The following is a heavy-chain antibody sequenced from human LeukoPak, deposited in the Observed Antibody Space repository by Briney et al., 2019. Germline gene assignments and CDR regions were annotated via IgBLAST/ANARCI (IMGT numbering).Heavy chain of an antibody. Sequence: GGSLKLSCAASGFTFSGSAMHWVRQASGKRLEWVGRIRSKANSYATAYAASVKGRFTISRDDSKNTAYLQMNSLKTEDTAVYYCTRVDVGGYYSDWYFDLWGRGTLVTVSS. CDR2: IRSKANSYAT. V-gene: IGHV3-73*01. J-gene: IGHJ2*01. CDR3: TRVDVGGYYSDWYFDL. D-gene: IGHD3-22*01. CDR1: GFTFSGSA.